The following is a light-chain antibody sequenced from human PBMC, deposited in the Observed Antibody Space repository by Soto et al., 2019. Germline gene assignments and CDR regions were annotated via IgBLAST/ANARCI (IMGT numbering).Light chain of an antibody. Sequence: DIVLTQSPGTLSLSPGERATLSCRASQSVTSSYLAGYQQKPGQAPRLLIYGASSRATGIPDRFSGSGSGTDFTLTISRLEPEDFAVYYCQQYGSSPYNFGRGTKLEIK. CDR1: QSVTSSY. CDR2: GAS. V-gene: IGKV3-20*01. J-gene: IGKJ2*01. CDR3: QQYGSSPYN.